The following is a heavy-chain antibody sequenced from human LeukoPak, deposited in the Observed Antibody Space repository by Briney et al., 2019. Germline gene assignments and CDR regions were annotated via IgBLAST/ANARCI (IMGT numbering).Heavy chain of an antibody. CDR2: ISGSGGST. V-gene: IGHV3-23*01. D-gene: IGHD4-23*01. Sequence: PGGSLRLSCAASVYTCCICHMRWLRQAPGKGLEWVSAISGSGGSTYYADSVKGRFTISRDNSKNTLYLQMNSLRAGDTLVYYCEKYMTSVVSHVDYWGQGTLVTVSS. CDR3: EKYMTSVVSHVDY. CDR1: VYTCCICH. J-gene: IGHJ4*02.